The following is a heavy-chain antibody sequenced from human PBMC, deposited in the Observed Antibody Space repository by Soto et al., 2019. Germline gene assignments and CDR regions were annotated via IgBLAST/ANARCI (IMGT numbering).Heavy chain of an antibody. CDR1: GFTFDDYA. D-gene: IGHD2-2*02. CDR3: VKDTRYCGSTTCYTFDS. J-gene: IGHJ4*02. V-gene: IGHV3-9*01. Sequence: GGSLRLSCAVSGFTFDDYAMHWVRQAPGQGLEWVSGISWSSGIIDYADSVKGRFTISRDNAKNSLYLQMNSLRPDDTALYYCVKDTRYCGSTTCYTFDSWGQGALVTVSS. CDR2: ISWSSGII.